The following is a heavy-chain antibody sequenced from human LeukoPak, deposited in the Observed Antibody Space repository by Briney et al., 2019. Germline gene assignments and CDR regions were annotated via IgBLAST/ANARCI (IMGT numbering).Heavy chain of an antibody. Sequence: SETLSLTCTVSGGSISRSYWGWVRQPPGKGLQWIGEITHNGYTNYNPALKSRVTISIDTSKNEFSLKVSSVTAADMAIYYCAASGGPINWFDPWGQGTLVTVSS. CDR3: AASGGPINWFDP. CDR2: ITHNGYT. V-gene: IGHV4-34*01. CDR1: GGSISRSY. J-gene: IGHJ5*02. D-gene: IGHD3-10*01.